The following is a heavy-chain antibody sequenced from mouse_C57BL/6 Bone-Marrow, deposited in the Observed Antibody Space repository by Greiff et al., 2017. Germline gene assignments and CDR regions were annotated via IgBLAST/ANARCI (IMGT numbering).Heavy chain of an antibody. D-gene: IGHD1-1*01. Sequence: QVQLQQSGAELARPGASVTLSCKASGYTFTSYGISWVKQSTGQGLEWIGEIYPRSGNTYYNAKFKGKATLTADKSSSIAYMELLILTSEYSAVYFCARSTVVVPDYWGQGTTLTVSS. V-gene: IGHV1-81*01. CDR1: GYTFTSYG. CDR2: IYPRSGNT. J-gene: IGHJ2*01. CDR3: ARSTVVVPDY.